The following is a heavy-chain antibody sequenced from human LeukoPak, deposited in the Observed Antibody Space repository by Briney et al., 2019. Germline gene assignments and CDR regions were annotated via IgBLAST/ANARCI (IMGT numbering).Heavy chain of an antibody. CDR3: ARGGPLGYYYYMDV. J-gene: IGHJ6*03. Sequence: PSETLSLTCTVSGGSISSYYWSWIRQPPGKGLEWIGRIYTSGSTNYNPSLKSRVTISVDTSKNQFSLKLSSVTAADTAVYYCARGGPLGYYYYMDVWGKGTTVTVSS. CDR1: GGSISSYY. CDR2: IYTSGST. V-gene: IGHV4-4*08.